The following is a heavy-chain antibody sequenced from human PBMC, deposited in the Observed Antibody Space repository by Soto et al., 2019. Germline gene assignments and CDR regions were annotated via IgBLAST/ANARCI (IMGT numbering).Heavy chain of an antibody. J-gene: IGHJ4*02. CDR3: AKDSMSGYDYHSFDF. CDR2: ISPNSGGT. D-gene: IGHD5-12*01. V-gene: IGHV1-2*02. CDR1: GYAFTAYY. Sequence: ASVKVSCKASGYAFTAYYIHWVRQAPGQGLEWMGWISPNSGGTNYAQKFQGRVTMTRDTSITTVYMELRRLTSDDTALYYCAKDSMSGYDYHSFDFWGQGALVTVSS.